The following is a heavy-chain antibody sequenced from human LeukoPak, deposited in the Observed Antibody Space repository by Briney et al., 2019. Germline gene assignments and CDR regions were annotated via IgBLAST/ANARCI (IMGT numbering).Heavy chain of an antibody. V-gene: IGHV3-9*01. CDR3: AKERGGVFDY. CDR1: GFTFDDYA. D-gene: IGHD3-16*01. CDR2: ISWNSGSI. Sequence: GRSLRLSCAASGFTFDDYAMHWVRQAPGKGLEWVSGISWNSGSIGYADSVKGRFTISRDNAKNSLYLQMNSLRAEDTALYYCAKERGGVFDYWGQGTLVTVSS. J-gene: IGHJ4*02.